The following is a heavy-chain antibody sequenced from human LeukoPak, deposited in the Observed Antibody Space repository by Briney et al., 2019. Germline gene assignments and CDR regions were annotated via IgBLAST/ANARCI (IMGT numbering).Heavy chain of an antibody. D-gene: IGHD6-19*01. J-gene: IGHJ6*03. CDR3: AKDGIAVGVLYYMDV. V-gene: IGHV3-23*01. Sequence: PGGSLRLSCAASGFTFSSYAMSWVRQAPGKGLEWVSAISGSGGSTYYADSVKGRFTISRDNSKNTLYLQMNSLRAEDTAVYYCAKDGIAVGVLYYMDVWGKGTTVTVSS. CDR1: GFTFSSYA. CDR2: ISGSGGST.